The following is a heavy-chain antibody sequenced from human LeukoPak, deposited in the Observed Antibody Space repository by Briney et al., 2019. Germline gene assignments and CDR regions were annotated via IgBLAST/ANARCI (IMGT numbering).Heavy chain of an antibody. V-gene: IGHV3-48*01. D-gene: IGHD4-11*01. CDR1: GFTFSSYG. J-gene: IGHJ6*03. CDR3: ARLSLQYPPPGGGYYYYMDV. Sequence: PGGSLRLSCAASGFTFSSYGMSWVRQAPGKGLEWVSYISSSSSTIYYADSVKGRFTISRDNAKNSLYLQMNSLRAEDTAVYYCARLSLQYPPPGGGYYYYMDVWGKGTTVTVSS. CDR2: ISSSSSTI.